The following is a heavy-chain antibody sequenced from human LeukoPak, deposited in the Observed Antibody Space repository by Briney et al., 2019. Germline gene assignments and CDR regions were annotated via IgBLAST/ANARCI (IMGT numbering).Heavy chain of an antibody. CDR1: GGSISSSNW. CDR3: ARALSGSYWVSDAFDI. J-gene: IGHJ3*02. CDR2: IYHSGST. V-gene: IGHV4-4*02. Sequence: SGTLSLTCAVSGGSISSSNWWSWVRQPPGKGLEWIGEIYHSGSTNYNPSLKSRVTISVDKSKNQFSLKLSSVTAADTAVYYCARALSGSYWVSDAFDIWGQGTMVTVSS. D-gene: IGHD1-26*01.